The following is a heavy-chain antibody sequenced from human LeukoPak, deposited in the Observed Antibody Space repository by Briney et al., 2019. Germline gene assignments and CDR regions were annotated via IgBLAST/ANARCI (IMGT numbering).Heavy chain of an antibody. J-gene: IGHJ4*02. CDR1: GFTFSSYE. V-gene: IGHV3-48*03. D-gene: IGHD2/OR15-2a*01. CDR2: ISSSGSTI. Sequence: PGGSLRLSCAASGFTFSSYEMNWVRQAPGKGLEWVSYISSSGSTIYYADSVKGRFAISRDNAKNSLYLQMNNLRAEDTAVYYCARDNSRKDDSWGQGTLVTVSS. CDR3: ARDNSRKDDS.